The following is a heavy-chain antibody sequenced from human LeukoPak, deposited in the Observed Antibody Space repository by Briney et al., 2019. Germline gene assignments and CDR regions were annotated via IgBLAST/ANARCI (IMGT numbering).Heavy chain of an antibody. D-gene: IGHD3-10*01. CDR3: ARGPLWFGESRAFDI. CDR2: IYSGGST. CDR1: GFTVSSNY. V-gene: IGHV3-53*01. J-gene: IGHJ3*02. Sequence: GGSLRLSCAASGFTVSSNYMSWVRQAPGKGLEWVSVIYSGGSTYYADSVKGRFTISRDNPKNTLYLQMNSLRAEDTAVYYCARGPLWFGESRAFDIWGQGTMVTVSS.